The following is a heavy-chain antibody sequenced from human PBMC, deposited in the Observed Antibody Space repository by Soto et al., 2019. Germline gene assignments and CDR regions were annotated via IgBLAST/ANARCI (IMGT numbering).Heavy chain of an antibody. Sequence: QLQLQESGPGLVKPSETLSLTCTVSGGSISSSSYYWGWIRQPPGKGLEWIGSIYYSGSTYYNPSLKSRVTISVDTSKNQFSLKLSSVTAADTAVYYCASLLHYYYYGMDVWGQGTTVTVSS. J-gene: IGHJ6*02. CDR1: GGSISSSSYY. CDR3: ASLLHYYYYGMDV. D-gene: IGHD2-15*01. V-gene: IGHV4-39*01. CDR2: IYYSGST.